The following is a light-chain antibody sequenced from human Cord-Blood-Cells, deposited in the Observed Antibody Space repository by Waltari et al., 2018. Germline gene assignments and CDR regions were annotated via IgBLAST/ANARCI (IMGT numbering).Light chain of an antibody. CDR1: QSISSW. V-gene: IGKV1-5*03. CDR2: KAS. J-gene: IGKJ2*01. Sequence: DIQMTQSPSTLSASVGDRVTITCRASQSISSWLAWYQQKPGKAPKILIYKASSLESGVPSRLSGSGSGTEFTLTISSLQPDDFATYYCQQYNSYKYTFGQGTKLEIK. CDR3: QQYNSYKYT.